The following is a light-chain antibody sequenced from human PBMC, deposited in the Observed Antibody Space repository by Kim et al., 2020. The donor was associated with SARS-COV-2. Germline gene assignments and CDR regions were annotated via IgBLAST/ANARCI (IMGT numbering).Light chain of an antibody. CDR1: QSVLYSSNNKNY. CDR3: QQYYSTPRT. V-gene: IGKV4-1*01. CDR2: WAS. J-gene: IGKJ2*01. Sequence: DIVMTQSPDSLAVSLGEWATINCKSSQSVLYSSNNKNYLAWYQQKPGQPPKLLIYWASTRESGVPDRFSGSGSGTDFTLTISSLQAEDVAVYYCQQYYSTPRTFGQGTKLEI.